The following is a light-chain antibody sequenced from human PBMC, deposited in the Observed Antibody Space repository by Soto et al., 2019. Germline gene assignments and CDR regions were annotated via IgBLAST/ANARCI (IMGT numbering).Light chain of an antibody. CDR1: QSVGSN. CDR3: QQRSNWPIT. V-gene: IGKV3-11*01. Sequence: EIVMTQSPATLSVSPGERATLSCRASQSVGSNVAWYQQKPGQAPRLLIYGASSRATGIPARVSGSGSGTDFTLTISSLEPEDFAVYYCQQRSNWPITFGPGTKVDIK. J-gene: IGKJ3*01. CDR2: GAS.